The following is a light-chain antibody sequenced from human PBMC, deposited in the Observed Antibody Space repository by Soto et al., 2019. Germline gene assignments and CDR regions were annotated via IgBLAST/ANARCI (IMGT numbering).Light chain of an antibody. J-gene: IGKJ1*01. CDR2: AAS. Sequence: DIQITQSPSSLSASVEDRVIITCRASQSISNHLNWYEQKPGKAPKILIFAASSLQSGVPSRFSGSRSGPEFTLTISSLQPEDFETYYCQQSYSSTPTFGQGTKVDI. CDR1: QSISNH. V-gene: IGKV1-39*01. CDR3: QQSYSSTPT.